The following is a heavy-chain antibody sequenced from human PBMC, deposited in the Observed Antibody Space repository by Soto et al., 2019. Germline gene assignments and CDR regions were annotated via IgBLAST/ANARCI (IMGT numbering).Heavy chain of an antibody. CDR2: IYYSGST. V-gene: IGHV4-59*01. D-gene: IGHD3-3*01. CDR3: ARDQLYYDFWSGYSVGYYYGMDV. J-gene: IGHJ6*02. Sequence: SETLSLTCTVSGGSISSYYWSWIRQPPGKGLEWIGYIYYSGSTNYNPSLKSRVTISVDTSKNQFSLKLSSVTAADTAVYYCARDQLYYDFWSGYSVGYYYGMDVWGQGTTVTVSS. CDR1: GGSISSYY.